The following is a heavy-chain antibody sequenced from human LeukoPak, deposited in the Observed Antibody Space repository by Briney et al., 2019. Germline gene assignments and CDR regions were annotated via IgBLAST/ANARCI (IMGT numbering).Heavy chain of an antibody. D-gene: IGHD3-3*01. CDR3: TRDIDFTDY. J-gene: IGHJ4*02. Sequence: GGSLRLSCTASGFMFSISWMSWVRQAPGKGLEWVASIKQDGSEEYCVDSVKGRFTISRDNAKNSLYLQMNSLRAEDTAVYYCTRDIDFTDYWGQGTLVTVSS. V-gene: IGHV3-7*01. CDR1: GFMFSISW. CDR2: IKQDGSEE.